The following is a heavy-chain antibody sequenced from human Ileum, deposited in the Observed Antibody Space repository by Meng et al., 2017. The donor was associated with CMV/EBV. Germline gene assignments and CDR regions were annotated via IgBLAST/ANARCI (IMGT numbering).Heavy chain of an antibody. CDR1: GFTFRSYS. D-gene: IGHD2-21*01. J-gene: IGHJ4*02. V-gene: IGHV3-21*01. CDR2: ISSSSSYI. Sequence: GGSLRLSCAASGFTFRSYSMNWVRQAPGKGLEWVSSISSSSSYIYYADSVKGRFTISRDNAKNSLYLQMNSLRAEDTAVYYCAREGEAYCGGDCSSWGQGTLVTVSS. CDR3: AREGEAYCGGDCSS.